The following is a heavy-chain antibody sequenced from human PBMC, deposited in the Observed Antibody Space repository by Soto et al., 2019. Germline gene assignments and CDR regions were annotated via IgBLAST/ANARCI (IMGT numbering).Heavy chain of an antibody. Sequence: QVQLRESGPGLVKPSETLSLTCTVSGGSVSSGSYYWSWIRQPPGKGLEWIGFIYYSGSTTYNPSLKSRVTMSLVTSRNQFSLRLSSVTAADTAIYYCARERTGDPTFFDYWGQGTLVTVSS. CDR2: IYYSGST. CDR3: ARERTGDPTFFDY. D-gene: IGHD1-1*01. V-gene: IGHV4-61*01. J-gene: IGHJ4*02. CDR1: GGSVSSGSYY.